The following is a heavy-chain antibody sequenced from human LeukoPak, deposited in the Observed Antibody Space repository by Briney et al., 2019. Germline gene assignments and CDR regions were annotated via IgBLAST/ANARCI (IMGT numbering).Heavy chain of an antibody. D-gene: IGHD1-26*01. Sequence: SETLSLTCTVSGGSISSYYWSWIRQPPGKGLEWIGYIYYSGSTNYNRSLKSRVTISVDTSKNQFSLKLSSVTAADTAVYYCARGGSYSASDYWGQGTLVTVSS. CDR2: IYYSGST. CDR1: GGSISSYY. CDR3: ARGGSYSASDY. J-gene: IGHJ4*02. V-gene: IGHV4-59*01.